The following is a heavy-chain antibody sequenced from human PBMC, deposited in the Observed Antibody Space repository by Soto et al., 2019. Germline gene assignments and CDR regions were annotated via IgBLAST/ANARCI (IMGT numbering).Heavy chain of an antibody. V-gene: IGHV3-21*01. Sequence: PGGSLRLSCAASGFTFSSYSMNWVRQAPGKGLEWVSSISSSSSYIYYADSLKGRFTISRDNVKNSLYLQMNSLRAEDTAVYYCITNYDGGRSFLGSHWDDAFEIWGQGRMVTVSS. CDR3: ITNYDGGRSFLGSHWDDAFEI. J-gene: IGHJ3*02. D-gene: IGHD1-26*01. CDR1: GFTFSSYS. CDR2: ISSSSSYI.